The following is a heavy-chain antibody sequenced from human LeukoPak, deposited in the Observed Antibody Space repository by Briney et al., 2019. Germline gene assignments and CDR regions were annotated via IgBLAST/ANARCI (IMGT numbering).Heavy chain of an antibody. V-gene: IGHV3-48*03. Sequence: GGSLRLSCAASGFTFSSYEMNWVRQAPGKGLEWVSYISNSGSTIHYADSVKGRFTISRDNAKKSLYLQMNSLRAADTALYYCARATYASGSPYYYNYMDVWGKGTTVTVSS. J-gene: IGHJ6*03. CDR1: GFTFSSYE. D-gene: IGHD3-10*01. CDR2: ISNSGSTI. CDR3: ARATYASGSPYYYNYMDV.